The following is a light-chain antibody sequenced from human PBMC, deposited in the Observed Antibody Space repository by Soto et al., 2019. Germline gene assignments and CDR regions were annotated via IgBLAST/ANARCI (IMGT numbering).Light chain of an antibody. V-gene: IGKV1-5*01. CDR3: QQYNSYST. CDR1: QSISSW. J-gene: IGKJ2*01. CDR2: DAS. Sequence: DIQMTQSPSTLSASVGDRVTFTCRASQSISSWLAWYQQKPGKAPKLLIYDASSLESGVPSRFSGSGSGTEFTLTISSLQPDDFATYYCQQYNSYSTFGQGTKLEIK.